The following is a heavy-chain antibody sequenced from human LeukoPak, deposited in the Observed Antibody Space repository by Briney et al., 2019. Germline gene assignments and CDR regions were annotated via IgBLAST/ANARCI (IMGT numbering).Heavy chain of an antibody. D-gene: IGHD3-9*01. CDR2: IYWDEDR. J-gene: IGHJ4*02. CDR3: ARSPYYDILTGSRGTFDY. Sequence: SGPTLVNPTQTLTLTCTFSGFSFSTSGVGVGWIRQPPGKALEWLAVIYWDEDRRYRPSLKSRLTITKDTSKNRVVLTMTNMDPVDTATYYCARSPYYDILTGSRGTFDYWGRGILVTVSS. CDR1: GFSFSTSGVG. V-gene: IGHV2-5*02.